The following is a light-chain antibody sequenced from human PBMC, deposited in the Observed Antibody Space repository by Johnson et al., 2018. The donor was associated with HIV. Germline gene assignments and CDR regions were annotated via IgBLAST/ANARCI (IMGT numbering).Light chain of an antibody. V-gene: IGLV1-51*02. J-gene: IGLJ1*01. CDR2: ENN. Sequence: QSVLTQSPSVSAAPGQKVTISCSGSSSNIGNNYVSWYQQLPGTAPKLLIYENNKRPSGIPDRFSGSKSGTSATLGITGLQTGDEAEYYCGTWDSRLSAAYVFGTGTKVTV. CDR3: GTWDSRLSAAYV. CDR1: SSNIGNNY.